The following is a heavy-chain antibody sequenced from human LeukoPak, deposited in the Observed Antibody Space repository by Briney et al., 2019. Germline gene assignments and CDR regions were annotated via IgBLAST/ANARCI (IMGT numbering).Heavy chain of an antibody. D-gene: IGHD2-21*02. J-gene: IGHJ6*02. CDR3: ARDLMMACEYCGGDGYYYYGMDV. CDR2: IYYSGST. V-gene: IGHV4-59*01. CDR1: GGSISSYY. Sequence: SETLSLTCTVSGGSISSYYWSWIRQPPGKGLEWVGYIYYSGSTNYNPSLKSRVTISVDTSKNQFSLKLSSVTAADTAVYYRARDLMMACEYCGGDGYYYYGMDVWGQGTTVTVSS.